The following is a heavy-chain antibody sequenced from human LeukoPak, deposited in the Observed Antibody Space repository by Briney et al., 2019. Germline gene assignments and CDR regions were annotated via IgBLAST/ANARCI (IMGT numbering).Heavy chain of an antibody. CDR2: ISSSGST. CDR1: GASISSGGYY. V-gene: IGHV4-31*03. D-gene: IGHD1-1*01. J-gene: IGHJ4*02. Sequence: SQTLSLTCTVSGASISSGGYYWSWIRQHPGMGLEWIGSISSSGSTYYNPSLKSRVTISVDTSKNQFSLKLSSVTAADTALYYCARAGNLNDFDYWGQGTLVTVSS. CDR3: ARAGNLNDFDY.